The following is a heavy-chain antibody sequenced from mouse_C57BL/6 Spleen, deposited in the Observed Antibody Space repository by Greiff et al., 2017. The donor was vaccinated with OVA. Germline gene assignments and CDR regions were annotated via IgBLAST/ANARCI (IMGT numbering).Heavy chain of an antibody. Sequence: EVKLMESGGGLVKPGGSLKLSCAASGFTFSSYAMSWVRQTPEKRLEWVATISDGSSYTYYPDNVKGRFTISRDNANNNLYLQMSHLKYEDTAMYYCARDTTVVATMGYFDVWGTGTTVTVSS. D-gene: IGHD1-1*01. J-gene: IGHJ1*03. CDR3: ARDTTVVATMGYFDV. V-gene: IGHV5-4*01. CDR1: GFTFSSYA. CDR2: ISDGSSYT.